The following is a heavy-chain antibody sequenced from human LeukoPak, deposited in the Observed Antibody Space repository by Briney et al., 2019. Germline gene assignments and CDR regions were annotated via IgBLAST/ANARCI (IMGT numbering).Heavy chain of an antibody. Sequence: GESLKISCKGSGYSFTSYWIGWVRQMPGKGLEWMGIIYPGDSDTRCSPSFQGQVTISADKSISTAYLQWSSLKASGTAMYYCARVDTGYCSSTSCYLGTNWFDPWGQGTLVTVSS. V-gene: IGHV5-51*01. CDR1: GYSFTSYW. CDR3: ARVDTGYCSSTSCYLGTNWFDP. J-gene: IGHJ5*02. CDR2: IYPGDSDT. D-gene: IGHD2-2*01.